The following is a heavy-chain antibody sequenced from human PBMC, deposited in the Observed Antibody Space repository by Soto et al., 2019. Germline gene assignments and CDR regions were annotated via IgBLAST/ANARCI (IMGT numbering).Heavy chain of an antibody. CDR2: IYYSGST. J-gene: IGHJ6*02. CDR1: GGSISSGGYY. CDR3: ARELRFGEDYYGMDV. D-gene: IGHD3-10*01. Sequence: SETLSLTCTVSGGSISSGGYYWSWIRQHPGKGLEWIGYIYYSGSTYYNPSLKSRVTISVDTSKNQFSLKLSSVTAADTAVYYCARELRFGEDYYGMDVWGQGTAVTVSS. V-gene: IGHV4-31*03.